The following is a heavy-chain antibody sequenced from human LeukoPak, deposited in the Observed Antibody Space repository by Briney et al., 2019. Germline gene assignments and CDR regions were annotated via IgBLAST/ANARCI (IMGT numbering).Heavy chain of an antibody. D-gene: IGHD2-15*01. CDR2: IKQDGSEK. CDR3: ARVAGYCSGGSCYCFLDY. J-gene: IGHJ4*02. V-gene: IGHV3-7*01. CDR1: GFTFSSYW. Sequence: GGSLRLSCAASGFTFSSYWMSWVRQAPGKGLEWVANIKQDGSEKYYVDSVKGRFTISRDNAKNSLYLQMNSLRAEDTAVYYCARVAGYCSGGSCYCFLDYWGQGTLVTVSS.